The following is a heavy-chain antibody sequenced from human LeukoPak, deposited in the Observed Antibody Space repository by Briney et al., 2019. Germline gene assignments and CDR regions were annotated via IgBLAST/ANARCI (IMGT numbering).Heavy chain of an antibody. V-gene: IGHV3-21*01. Sequence: GGPLRLSCAASGFNFSSYSINWVRQAPGKGLEWVSSISSSSSYIYYADSVKGRFTISRDNAKNSLYLQMNSLRAEDTAVYYCARDAYGSGSYYPLDYYYYYMDVWGKGTTVTVSS. CDR3: ARDAYGSGSYYPLDYYYYYMDV. J-gene: IGHJ6*03. CDR1: GFNFSSYS. CDR2: ISSSSSYI. D-gene: IGHD3-10*01.